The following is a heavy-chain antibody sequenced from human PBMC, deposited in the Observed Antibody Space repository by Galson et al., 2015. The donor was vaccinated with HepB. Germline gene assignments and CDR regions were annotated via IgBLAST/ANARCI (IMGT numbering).Heavy chain of an antibody. CDR1: GFTLNSYG. J-gene: IGHJ4*02. V-gene: IGHV3-33*01. Sequence: SLRLSCAASGFTLNSYGMHWVRQAPGKGLEWVATIWSDGTNKYYTDSVKGRFTISRDISSNTLYPQMNSLRVEDTSLYYRVRYPSPALYYFDSWGQGALVTVSS. CDR3: VRYPSPALYYFDS. CDR2: IWSDGTNK.